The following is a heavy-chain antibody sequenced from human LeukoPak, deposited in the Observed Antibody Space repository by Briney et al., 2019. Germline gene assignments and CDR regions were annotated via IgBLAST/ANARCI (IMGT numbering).Heavy chain of an antibody. Sequence: QPGGSLRLSCAASGFTFSSYWMSWVRQAPGKGLEWVAVVSHDGTNKYYADSVKDRFTISRDNSKSILYLQMNSLRAEDTAVYYCARSTPGDYTLHLIDSWGQGTLVTVSS. CDR1: GFTFSSYW. J-gene: IGHJ4*02. D-gene: IGHD3-3*01. CDR3: ARSTPGDYTLHLIDS. CDR2: VSHDGTNK. V-gene: IGHV3-30*03.